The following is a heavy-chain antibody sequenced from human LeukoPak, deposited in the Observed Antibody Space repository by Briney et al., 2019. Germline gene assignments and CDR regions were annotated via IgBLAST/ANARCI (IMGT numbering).Heavy chain of an antibody. D-gene: IGHD2-2*02. V-gene: IGHV1-18*01. CDR3: ARTCSSSSCYMVH. J-gene: IGHJ4*02. Sequence: ASVKVSCKASGGTFSSYAISWVREAPGQGLERMGGISVYNGNTNYAQNLQGRVTLTTATSTSTAYMELRSLRSDDTALYYCARTCSSSSCYMVHWGQGTLVTVSS. CDR1: GGTFSSYA. CDR2: ISVYNGNT.